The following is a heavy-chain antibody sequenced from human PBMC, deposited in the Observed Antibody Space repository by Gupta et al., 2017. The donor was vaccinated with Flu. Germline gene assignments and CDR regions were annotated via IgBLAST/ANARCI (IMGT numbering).Heavy chain of an antibody. CDR3: IKARAVFGVVIGGDVFGI. Sequence: MHWVRQAPGKGLEWVSGISWNSDSEGYAGSVKGRFTISRDNAKNSLYLQMNSLRVEDTALYYCIKARAVFGVVIGGDVFGIWGQGTMVTVSS. J-gene: IGHJ3*02. D-gene: IGHD3-3*01. CDR2: ISWNSDSE. V-gene: IGHV3-9*01.